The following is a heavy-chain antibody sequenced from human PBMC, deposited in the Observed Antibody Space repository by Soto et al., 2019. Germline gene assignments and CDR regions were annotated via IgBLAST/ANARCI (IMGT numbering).Heavy chain of an antibody. CDR3: ARDRFGSMGN. CDR1: GGSISSGGYY. V-gene: IGHV4-31*03. Sequence: PSETPSLTCTVSGGSISSGGYYWSWIRQHPGKGLEWIGYIYYSGSTYYNPSLKSRVTISVDTSKNQFSLKLSSVTAADTAVYYCARDRFGSMGNWGQGTLVTVSS. D-gene: IGHD3-10*01. CDR2: IYYSGST. J-gene: IGHJ4*02.